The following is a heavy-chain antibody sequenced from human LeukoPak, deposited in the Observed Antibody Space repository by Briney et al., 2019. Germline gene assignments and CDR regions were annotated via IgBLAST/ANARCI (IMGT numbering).Heavy chain of an antibody. D-gene: IGHD3-9*01. J-gene: IGHJ3*02. CDR3: ASALYDILTGYVFDAFDI. CDR1: GFTFSSYW. CDR2: INTDGSST. Sequence: TGGSLRLSCAASGFTFSSYWMHWVRQAPGKGPVWVSRINTDGSSTSYADSVKGRFTVSRDNAKNTLYLQMNSLRAEDTAVYYCASALYDILTGYVFDAFDIWGQGTMVAVSS. V-gene: IGHV3-74*01.